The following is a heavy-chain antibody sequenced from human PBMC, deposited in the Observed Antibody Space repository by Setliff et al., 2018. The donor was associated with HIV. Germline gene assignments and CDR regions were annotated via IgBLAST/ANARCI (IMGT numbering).Heavy chain of an antibody. D-gene: IGHD3-3*01. CDR2: MNPAGGSP. V-gene: IGHV1-46*01. Sequence: ASVKVSCKASGYTFTSYYLHWVRQVPGEGFEWMGSMNPAGGSPTYTQKFQGRVTMTRDKSTSTVSLELRNLRSDDTALYYCARRYYTFLSGYYTDYWGQGTKVTVSS. CDR1: GYTFTSYY. J-gene: IGHJ4*02. CDR3: ARRYYTFLSGYYTDY.